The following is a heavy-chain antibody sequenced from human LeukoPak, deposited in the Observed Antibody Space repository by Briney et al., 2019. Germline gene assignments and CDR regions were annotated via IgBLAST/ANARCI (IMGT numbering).Heavy chain of an antibody. CDR2: INPNSGGT. CDR1: GHTFTGYY. Sequence: APVKVSCKASGHTFTGYYMHWVRQAPGQGLEWMGWINPNSGGTNYAQKFQGRVTMTRDTSISTAYMELSRLRSDDTAVYYCARGITMVRGVIMDWFDPWGQGTLVTVSS. D-gene: IGHD3-10*01. J-gene: IGHJ5*02. V-gene: IGHV1-2*02. CDR3: ARGITMVRGVIMDWFDP.